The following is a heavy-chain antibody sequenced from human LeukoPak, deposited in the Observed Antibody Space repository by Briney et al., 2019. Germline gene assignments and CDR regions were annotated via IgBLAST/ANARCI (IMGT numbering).Heavy chain of an antibody. CDR1: GGSFSGYY. J-gene: IGHJ6*03. V-gene: IGHV4-34*01. CDR3: ARRRATLDGSGSYYNDYYYMDV. D-gene: IGHD3-10*01. CDR2: INHSGST. Sequence: SETLSLTCAVYGGSFSGYYWSWIRQPPGKGLEWIGEINHSGSTNYNPSLKSRVTISVDTSKNQFSLKLSSVTAADTAVYYCARRRATLDGSGSYYNDYYYMDVWGKGTTVTISS.